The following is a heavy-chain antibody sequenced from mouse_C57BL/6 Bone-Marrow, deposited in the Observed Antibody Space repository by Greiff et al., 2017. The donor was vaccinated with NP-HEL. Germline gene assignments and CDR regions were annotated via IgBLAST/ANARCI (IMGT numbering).Heavy chain of an antibody. CDR3: ARAYYSNYGFQYYAMDY. CDR2: ISSGSSTI. Sequence: EVKVVESGGGLVKPGGSLKLSCAASGFTFSDYGMHWVRQAPEKGLEWVAYISSGSSTIYYADTVKGRFTISRDNAKNTLFLQMTSLRSEDTAMYYCARAYYSNYGFQYYAMDYWGQGTSVTVSS. D-gene: IGHD2-5*01. V-gene: IGHV5-17*01. CDR1: GFTFSDYG. J-gene: IGHJ4*01.